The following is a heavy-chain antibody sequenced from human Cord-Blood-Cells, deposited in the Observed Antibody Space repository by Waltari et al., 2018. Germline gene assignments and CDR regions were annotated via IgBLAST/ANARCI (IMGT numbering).Heavy chain of an antibody. CDR1: GFTFGDYA. CDR2: IRSKAYGGTT. D-gene: IGHD3-22*01. J-gene: IGHJ4*02. V-gene: IGHV3-49*05. CDR3: TRDRGGYYYDSSGYYPDFDY. Sequence: EVQLVESGGGLVKPGRSLRLSCTASGFTFGDYAMSWFRQAPGKGLGWVGFIRSKAYGGTTEYAASVKGRFTISRDDSKSIAYLQMNSLKTEDTAVYYCTRDRGGYYYDSSGYYPDFDYWGQGTLVTVSS.